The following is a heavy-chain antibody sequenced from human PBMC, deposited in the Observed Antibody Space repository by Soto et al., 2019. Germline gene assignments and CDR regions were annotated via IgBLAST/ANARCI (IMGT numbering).Heavy chain of an antibody. D-gene: IGHD2-15*01. V-gene: IGHV4-61*01. CDR1: GGSVSSGNYY. CDR2: IYYTGSS. CDR3: ARAVYCSGGSCSFDP. J-gene: IGHJ5*02. Sequence: QVQLQESGPGLVKPSETLSLTCTVSGGSVSSGNYYWSWIRQPPGKGLEWIGFIYYTGSSSYNPSRKSRVTMARDKSNNQFSLKLTSVTAADTAVYYCARAVYCSGGSCSFDPWGQGTLVTVSS.